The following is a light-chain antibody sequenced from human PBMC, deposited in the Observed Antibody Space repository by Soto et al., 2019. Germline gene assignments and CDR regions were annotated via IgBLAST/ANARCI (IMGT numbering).Light chain of an antibody. CDR1: SSDVGAYIY. V-gene: IGLV2-8*01. J-gene: IGLJ2*01. CDR3: STYAGSNNHVI. Sequence: QSVLTQPPSASGSPGQSVTISCTGTSSDVGAYIYVSWYQQHAGKAPKLMIYEFSKRPSGVPDRFSGSKSGNTASLTVSGLQAEDEANYYCSTYAGSNNHVIFGGGTKLTVL. CDR2: EFS.